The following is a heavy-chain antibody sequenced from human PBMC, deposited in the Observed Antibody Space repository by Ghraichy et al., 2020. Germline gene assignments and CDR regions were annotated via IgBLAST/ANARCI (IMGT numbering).Heavy chain of an antibody. CDR2: IKEDGTER. Sequence: SCVASGFTFRNHWMTWVRQAPGKGLEWVANIKEDGTERYYMDSVAGRFIISRDNAQNSLYLQMSSLRAEDTALYYCATSLYNYGEGAYWGQGALVIVSS. V-gene: IGHV3-7*03. CDR1: GFTFRNHW. CDR3: ATSLYNYGEGAY. D-gene: IGHD5-24*01. J-gene: IGHJ4*02.